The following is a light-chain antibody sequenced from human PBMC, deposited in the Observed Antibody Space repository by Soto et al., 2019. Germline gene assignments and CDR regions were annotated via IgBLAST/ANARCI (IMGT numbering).Light chain of an antibody. CDR2: DVN. CDR3: TSYTRSNTVI. V-gene: IGLV2-14*03. CDR1: SSDIGGYNY. Sequence: QSALTQPASVSGSPGQSITIACTGTSSDIGGYNYVSWYQHHPGTAPKLLIYDVNNRPSGVSDRLSGSKSGNTASLTISGLQAEDEADYYCTSYTRSNTVIFGGGTKLTVL. J-gene: IGLJ2*01.